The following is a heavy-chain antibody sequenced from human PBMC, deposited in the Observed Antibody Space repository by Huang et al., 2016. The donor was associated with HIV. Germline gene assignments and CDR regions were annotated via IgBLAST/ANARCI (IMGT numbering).Heavy chain of an antibody. V-gene: IGHV1-46*01. J-gene: IGHJ1*01. CDR2: INPRGGDT. Sequence: QVQLVQSGAEVKKPGASVKVSCTASGYTFTDYYMHWVRRAPGQGLEWMGIINPRGGDTSDAQKVQGRVTMTRDTSTRTFYMDLSSLRSEDTAVYYCARDPRPTVTASGGYFQHWGQGALVTVSS. CDR1: GYTFTDYY. CDR3: ARDPRPTVTASGGYFQH. D-gene: IGHD4-17*01.